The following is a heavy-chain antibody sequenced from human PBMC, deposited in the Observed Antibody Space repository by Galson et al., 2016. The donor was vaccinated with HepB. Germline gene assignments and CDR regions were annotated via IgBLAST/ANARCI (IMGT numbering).Heavy chain of an antibody. Sequence: SETLSLTFTVSGASITTYYWSWIRQPPGKGLEWIGYIYSNGGTNYSPSLKSRATISLDTSKNQFSLRLTSVTAADTAVYYCAREPHNWGRGTLVTVSS. CDR2: IYSNGGT. CDR3: AREPHN. V-gene: IGHV4-59*01. CDR1: GASITTYY. J-gene: IGHJ4*02.